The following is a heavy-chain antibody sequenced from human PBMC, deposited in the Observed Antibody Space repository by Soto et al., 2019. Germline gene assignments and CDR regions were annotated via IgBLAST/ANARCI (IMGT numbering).Heavy chain of an antibody. CDR1: GGTFSSYT. CDR2: IIPILGIA. V-gene: IGHV1-69*02. CDR3: ARVGVGMTMVRGVSPQSGMDV. Sequence: QVQLVQSGAEVKKPGSSVKVSCKASGGTFSSYTISWVRQAPGQGLEWMGRIIPILGIANYAQKFQGRVTITADKTKSTAYMELSSRRSEDTAVYYCARVGVGMTMVRGVSPQSGMDVWGQGTTVTVSS. J-gene: IGHJ6*02. D-gene: IGHD3-10*01.